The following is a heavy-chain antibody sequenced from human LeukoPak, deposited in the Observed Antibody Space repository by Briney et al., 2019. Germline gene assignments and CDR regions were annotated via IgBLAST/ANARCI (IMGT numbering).Heavy chain of an antibody. J-gene: IGHJ6*03. CDR3: ARGLTINFYYMDV. CDR2: INPNSGGT. D-gene: IGHD5-24*01. V-gene: IGHV1-2*02. CDR1: GYTFTDYY. Sequence: ASVKVSCKASGYTFTDYYIHWVRQAPGQGLEWMGWINPNSGGTNYAQKFQGRVTMTRDTSISTAYMELSTLRSDDTAMYYCARGLTINFYYMDVWGKGTTVTVPS.